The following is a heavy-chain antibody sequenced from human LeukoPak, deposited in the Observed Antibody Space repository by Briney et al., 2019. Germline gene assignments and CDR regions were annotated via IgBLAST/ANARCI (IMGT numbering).Heavy chain of an antibody. CDR1: GGTFSTYT. V-gene: IGHV1-46*01. J-gene: IGHJ4*02. D-gene: IGHD2-15*01. CDR2: INPTSGST. Sequence: ASVKVSCKASGGTFSTYTISWVRQAPGKGLEWMGIINPTSGSTSYAQKFQGRVTMTRDTSTSTVYMELSSLRSEDTAVYFCARVGRVVAANSYFDYWGQGTLVTVSS. CDR3: ARVGRVVAANSYFDY.